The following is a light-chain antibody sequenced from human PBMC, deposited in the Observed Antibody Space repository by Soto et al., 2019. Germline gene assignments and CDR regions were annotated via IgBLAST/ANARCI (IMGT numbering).Light chain of an antibody. CDR2: DSS. CDR1: QSVSSN. J-gene: IGKJ1*01. V-gene: IGKV3-20*01. Sequence: EIVLTQSPATLSLSPGERATLSFRSSQSVSSNLAWYRQKPGQAPRLLIYDSSNRAAGIPARFSGSGSGTDFTLTISRLEPEDFAVYYCQQYGSSGTFGQGTKVDIK. CDR3: QQYGSSGT.